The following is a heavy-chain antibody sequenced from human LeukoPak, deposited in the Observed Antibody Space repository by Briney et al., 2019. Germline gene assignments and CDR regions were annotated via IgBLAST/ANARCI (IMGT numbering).Heavy chain of an antibody. V-gene: IGHV4-34*01. D-gene: IGHD2-21*02. J-gene: IGHJ4*02. CDR3: TRMTAGHDY. CDR1: GVSFDDYY. Sequence: SETLSLTCAVSGVSFDDYYWSWVRQTPGKGLEWIGEINHSGYTNDSPSLKSRVTLSIDTSRKQSSLNLRSVTVADTGIYYCTRMTAGHDYWGQGTLVTVSS. CDR2: INHSGYT.